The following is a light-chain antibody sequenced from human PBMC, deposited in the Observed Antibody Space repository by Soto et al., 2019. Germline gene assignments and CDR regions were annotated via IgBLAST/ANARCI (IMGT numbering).Light chain of an antibody. CDR1: SSDVGGYNY. CDR2: DVS. V-gene: IGLV2-11*01. CDR3: CSYAGSYTFYV. J-gene: IGLJ1*01. Sequence: QSALTQPRSVSGSPGQSVTISCTGTSSDVGGYNYVSWYQQHPGKAPKLMIYDVSKRPSGVSDRFSGSKSGNTASLTISGRQAEDEAAYYCCSYAGSYTFYVFGTGTKLTVL.